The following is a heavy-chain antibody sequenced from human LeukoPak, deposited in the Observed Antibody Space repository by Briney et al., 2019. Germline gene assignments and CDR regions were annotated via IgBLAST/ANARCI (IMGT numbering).Heavy chain of an antibody. CDR2: ISYDGSNK. D-gene: IGHD3-10*01. V-gene: IGHV3-30-3*01. CDR1: GLTFSSYA. CDR3: AKESSIMTS. J-gene: IGHJ5*02. Sequence: GGSLRLSCAASGLTFSSYAMHWVGQAPGKGLEWVAVISYDGSNKYYADSVKGRFTISRDNSMNTLYLQMNSLRAEDTAIYYCAKESSIMTSWGQGTLVTVSS.